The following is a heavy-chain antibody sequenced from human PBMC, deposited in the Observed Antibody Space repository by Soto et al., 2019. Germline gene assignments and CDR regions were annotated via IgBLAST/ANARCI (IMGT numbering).Heavy chain of an antibody. CDR2: ISYDGSNK. CDR1: GFTFSSYG. J-gene: IGHJ4*02. D-gene: IGHD4-17*01. CDR3: AKDPGGDYVYYFDY. V-gene: IGHV3-30*18. Sequence: GGSLRLSCAASGFTFSSYGMHWVRQAPGKGLEWVAVISYDGSNKYYADSVKGRFTISRDNSKNTLYLQMNSLRAEDTAVYYCAKDPGGDYVYYFDYWGQGTLVTVSS.